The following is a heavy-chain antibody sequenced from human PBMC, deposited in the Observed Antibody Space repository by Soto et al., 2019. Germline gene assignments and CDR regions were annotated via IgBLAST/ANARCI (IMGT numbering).Heavy chain of an antibody. CDR3: ARSGDYIWGSYLGGAFDI. J-gene: IGHJ3*02. D-gene: IGHD3-16*02. CDR1: SDSISSSVYY. V-gene: IGHV4-39*01. Sequence: SETLSLTCSVSSDSISSSVYYWGWIRQPPGKGLEWIGSMKFGRSTSYNPSLNSRVTIAVDASKNQFSLKLSSVTAADTAVYYCARSGDYIWGSYLGGAFDIWGQGTMVTVSS. CDR2: MKFGRST.